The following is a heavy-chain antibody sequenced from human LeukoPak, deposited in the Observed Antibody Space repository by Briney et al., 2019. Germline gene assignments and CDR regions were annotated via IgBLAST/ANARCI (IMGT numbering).Heavy chain of an antibody. J-gene: IGHJ4*02. CDR2: ITITSDKI. CDR3: AREAYWGSSGKGFDS. D-gene: IGHD2-21*01. V-gene: IGHV3-48*02. Sequence: GGSLRLSCVASGFTVSNNYMNWFRQAPGKGLEWVSYITITSDKIYYADSVKGRFTISRDNARNSLYLQMNSLRDEDTAVYSCAREAYWGSSGKGFDSWGQGTLVIVSS. CDR1: GFTVSNNY.